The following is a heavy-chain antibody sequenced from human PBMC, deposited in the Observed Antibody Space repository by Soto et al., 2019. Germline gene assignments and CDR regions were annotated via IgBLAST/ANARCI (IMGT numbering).Heavy chain of an antibody. Sequence: LETLSVTCAVSEGSIISSSWWGWVREPPGKGLEWFGEIYHSGSTNYNPSLKSRVTIAVDKSKNQFSLKLSSVTAAATAVYYCARVGYGYSSSWFRGPFDYWGQGTLVTVSS. V-gene: IGHV4-4*02. D-gene: IGHD6-13*01. CDR3: ARVGYGYSSSWFRGPFDY. CDR2: IYHSGST. J-gene: IGHJ4*02. CDR1: EGSIISSSW.